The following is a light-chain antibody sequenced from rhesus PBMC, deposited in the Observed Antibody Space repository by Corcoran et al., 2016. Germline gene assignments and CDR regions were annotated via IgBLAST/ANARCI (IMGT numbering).Light chain of an antibody. Sequence: SYDLTQPPSVSVSPGQTARITCGGDNMGSKNVHWYQQKAPQAPVLVIYNDGARPSGIPERFSGAKSGNTATLPISGVEAGDEADYYCQVWDSSSDHPVFGSGTKLTVL. CDR1: NMGSKN. CDR2: NDG. V-gene: IGLV3-44*01. J-gene: IGLJ6*01. CDR3: QVWDSSSDHPV.